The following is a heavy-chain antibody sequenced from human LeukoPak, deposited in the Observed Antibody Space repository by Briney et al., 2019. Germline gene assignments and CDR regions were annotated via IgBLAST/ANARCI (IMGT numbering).Heavy chain of an antibody. Sequence: ASVKVSCKVSGYTLTELSMHWVRQAPGKGLEWMGGFDPEDGETIYAQKFQGRVTMTEDTSTDTAYMELSSLRSEDTAVYYCATQAGYCSSTSCNAFDIWGQGTMVTVSS. CDR2: FDPEDGET. J-gene: IGHJ3*02. D-gene: IGHD2-2*01. CDR3: ATQAGYCSSTSCNAFDI. CDR1: GYTLTELS. V-gene: IGHV1-24*01.